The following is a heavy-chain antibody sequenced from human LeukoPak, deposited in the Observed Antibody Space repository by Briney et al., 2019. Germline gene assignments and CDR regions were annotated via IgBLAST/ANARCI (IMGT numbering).Heavy chain of an antibody. V-gene: IGHV3-11*01. D-gene: IGHD5-24*01. CDR3: AGSGGWLQLLRYFDY. J-gene: IGHJ4*02. CDR2: ISSSGTTI. Sequence: GGSLRLSCAASGFIVSDYYMSWIRQTPGKGLEWVSYISSSGTTIYSADSVRGRFTISRDNAINSLYLQMNSLRAEDTAVYYCAGSGGWLQLLRYFDYWGQGTLVTVSS. CDR1: GFIVSDYY.